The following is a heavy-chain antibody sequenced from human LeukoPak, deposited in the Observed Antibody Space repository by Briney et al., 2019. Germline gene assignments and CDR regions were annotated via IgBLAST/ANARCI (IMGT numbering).Heavy chain of an antibody. V-gene: IGHV3-30*02. CDR1: GFSFTSYV. CDR3: ARESGGRYYDSSGYPGGAFDI. J-gene: IGHJ3*02. CDR2: IRYDGGSR. Sequence: PGGSLRLSCAASGFSFTSYVMHWVRQAPGKGLEWVAFIRYDGGSRYYADSVKGRFTISRDNAKNSLYLQMNSLRAEDTAVYYCARESGGRYYDSSGYPGGAFDIWGQGTMVTVSS. D-gene: IGHD3-22*01.